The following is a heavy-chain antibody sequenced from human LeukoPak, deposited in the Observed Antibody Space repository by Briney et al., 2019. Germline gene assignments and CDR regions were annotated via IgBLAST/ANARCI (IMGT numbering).Heavy chain of an antibody. D-gene: IGHD4-17*01. CDR2: ISGSGGDT. J-gene: IGHJ3*02. Sequence: GGSLRLSCAASGFTCSSYAMSWVRQTPGKGLEWVSSISGSGGDTYYADSVKGRFTISRDNSKNTLYLQMNSLRAEDTAVYYCARDATVTPSAFDIWGQGTMVTVSS. V-gene: IGHV3-23*01. CDR1: GFTCSSYA. CDR3: ARDATVTPSAFDI.